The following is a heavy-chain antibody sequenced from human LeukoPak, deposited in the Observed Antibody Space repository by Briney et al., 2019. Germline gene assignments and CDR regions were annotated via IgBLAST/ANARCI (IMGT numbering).Heavy chain of an antibody. D-gene: IGHD2-2*01. J-gene: IGHJ4*02. CDR1: GFTVSSSY. V-gene: IGHV3-53*01. Sequence: GGSLRLSCAASGFTVSSSYMSWVRQAPGKGLEWVSVIYSGGTTYYADSVKGRFTISRDNSKNMLYLQMNSLRAEDTAVYYCARGRIVVIDYWGQGTLVTVSS. CDR3: ARGRIVVIDY. CDR2: IYSGGTT.